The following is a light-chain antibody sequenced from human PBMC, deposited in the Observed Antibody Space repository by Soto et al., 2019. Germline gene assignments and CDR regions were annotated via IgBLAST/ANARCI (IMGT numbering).Light chain of an antibody. V-gene: IGLV2-11*01. CDR3: CSYGGSYTPYV. J-gene: IGLJ1*01. CDR2: DVS. CDR1: SSDVGLYNY. Sequence: QSVLTQPRSVSGSPGQSVTISCTGTSSDVGLYNYVSWYQQHPGKAPKLIIYDVSKRPSGVPDRFSGSKSGNTASLTISGLQAEDEGEYFCCSYGGSYTPYVFGTGTKLTVL.